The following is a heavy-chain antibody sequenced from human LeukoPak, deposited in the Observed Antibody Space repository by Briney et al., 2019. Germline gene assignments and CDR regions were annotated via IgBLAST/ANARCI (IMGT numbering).Heavy chain of an antibody. J-gene: IGHJ4*02. CDR1: GFTFSSYW. Sequence: GGSLRLSCTASGFTFSSYWMSWVRQAPGKGLEWVSAISGSGGSTYYADSVKGRFTISRDNSKNTLYLQMNSLRAEDTAVYYCASLTKRYFDWLWTPAEYNFDYWGQGTLVTVSS. CDR3: ASLTKRYFDWLWTPAEYNFDY. D-gene: IGHD3-9*01. CDR2: ISGSGGST. V-gene: IGHV3-23*01.